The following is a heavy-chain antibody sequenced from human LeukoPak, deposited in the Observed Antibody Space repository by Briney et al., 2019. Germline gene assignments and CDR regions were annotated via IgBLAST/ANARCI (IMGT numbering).Heavy chain of an antibody. CDR2: ISAYNGNT. D-gene: IGHD2-8*01. J-gene: IGHJ3*02. Sequence: ASVKVSCKASGYTFTSYGISWVRQAPGQGLEWMGWISAYNGNTNYAQKLQGRVTMTTDTSTSTAYMELSSLRSEDTAVYYCAREGYCTNGVCYTRAFDIWGQGTMVTVSS. CDR3: AREGYCTNGVCYTRAFDI. V-gene: IGHV1-18*01. CDR1: GYTFTSYG.